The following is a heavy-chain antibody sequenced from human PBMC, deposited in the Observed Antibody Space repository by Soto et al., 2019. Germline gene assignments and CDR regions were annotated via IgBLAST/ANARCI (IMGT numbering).Heavy chain of an antibody. CDR2: IYYSGST. D-gene: IGHD2-15*01. CDR3: ARRYCSGAGCYGDFDY. J-gene: IGHJ4*02. CDR1: GGSISSSSYY. Sequence: QMQLQESGPGLVKPSETLSLTCTVSGGSISSSSYYWGWIRQPPGKWLEWIGSIYYSGSTYYNPSLKSRVTISVDTSKNQCALNLSSVTAADTAVYYCARRYCSGAGCYGDFDYWGQGTLVTVSS. V-gene: IGHV4-39*01.